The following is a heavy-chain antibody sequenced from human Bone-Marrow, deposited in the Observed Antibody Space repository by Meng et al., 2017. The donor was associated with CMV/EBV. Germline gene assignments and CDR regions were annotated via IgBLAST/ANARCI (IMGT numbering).Heavy chain of an antibody. J-gene: IGHJ4*02. CDR2: IKQDGSEK. Sequence: GESLKISCAGSGFTFSNYWMSWVRQAPGKGLEWVANIKQDGSEKYYVDSVKGRFTITRDNAKNSLYLQMNSLRAEDTAVYYCARDYGAEAAAGTCDFWAQGTLVTFSS. D-gene: IGHD6-13*01. CDR3: ARDYGAEAAAGTCDF. CDR1: GFTFSNYW. V-gene: IGHV3-7*01.